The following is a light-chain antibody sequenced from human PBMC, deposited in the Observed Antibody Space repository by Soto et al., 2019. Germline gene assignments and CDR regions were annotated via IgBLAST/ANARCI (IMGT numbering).Light chain of an antibody. V-gene: IGLV2-14*01. J-gene: IGLJ2*01. Sequence: QSALTQPASVSGSPGQSITISCTGTSSDVGGYNFVSWFQHHPGKAPKLIIYEVSNRPSGISNRFSGSKSDNTASLTISGLQAEDEADYFCSSYTSSSTLDVVFGGGTKVTVL. CDR3: SSYTSSSTLDVV. CDR1: SSDVGGYNF. CDR2: EVS.